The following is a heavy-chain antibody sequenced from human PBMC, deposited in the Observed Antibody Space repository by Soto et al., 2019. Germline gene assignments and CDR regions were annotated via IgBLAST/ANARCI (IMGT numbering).Heavy chain of an antibody. J-gene: IGHJ4*02. CDR1: GFTFSSYA. CDR3: ARDPRGSSGSYFDY. CDR2: ISYDGSNK. D-gene: IGHD1-26*01. Sequence: QVQLVESGGGVVQPGRSRRLSCAASGFTFSSYAMHWVRQAPGKGLEWVAVISYDGSNKYYADSVKGRFTISRDNSKNTLYLQMNSLRAEDTAVYYCARDPRGSSGSYFDYWGQGTLVTVSS. V-gene: IGHV3-30-3*01.